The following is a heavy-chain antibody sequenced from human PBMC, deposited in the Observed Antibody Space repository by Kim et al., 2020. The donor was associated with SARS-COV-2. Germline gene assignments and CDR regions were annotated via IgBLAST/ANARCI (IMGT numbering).Heavy chain of an antibody. CDR2: INSDGSST. J-gene: IGHJ6*02. V-gene: IGHV3-74*01. CDR3: ARDKGVVPAAPNNYYYYYGMDV. Sequence: GGSLRLSCAASGFTFSSYWMHWVRQAPGKGLVWVSRINSDGSSTSYADSVKGRFTISRDNAKNTLYLQMNSLRAEDTAVYYCARDKGVVPAAPNNYYYYYGMDVWGQGTTVTVSS. CDR1: GFTFSSYW. D-gene: IGHD2-2*01.